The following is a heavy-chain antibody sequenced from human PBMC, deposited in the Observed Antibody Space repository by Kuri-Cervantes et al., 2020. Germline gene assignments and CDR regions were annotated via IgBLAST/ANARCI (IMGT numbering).Heavy chain of an antibody. CDR3: AFGGYTYGNDYYLGS. CDR1: GLSLNSSGVA. CDR2: IYWDDDK. V-gene: IGHV2-5*02. Sequence: SGPTLVKPTQTLTLTCTFSGLSLNSSGVAVGWIRQPPGKALEWLALIYWDDDKRYSPSLKSRLTITKDTSRNQVVIIMTNVDPVDTGTYYCAFGGYTYGNDYYLGSWGQGTLVTVSS. D-gene: IGHD5-18*01. J-gene: IGHJ4*02.